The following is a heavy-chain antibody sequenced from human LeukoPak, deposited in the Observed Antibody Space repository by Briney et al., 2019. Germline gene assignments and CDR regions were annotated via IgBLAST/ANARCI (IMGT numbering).Heavy chain of an antibody. Sequence: SETLSLTCAVSGGSFSGYYWSWIRQPPGKGLEWMGEIKHSGSTNYKPSLQRRVTISVDTSKNHFSLKLSSVTAADPAVYYCARGVTTVNYFEYWGQGTLVTVSS. D-gene: IGHD4-17*01. CDR1: GGSFSGYY. V-gene: IGHV4-34*01. CDR3: ARGVTTVNYFEY. CDR2: IKHSGST. J-gene: IGHJ4*02.